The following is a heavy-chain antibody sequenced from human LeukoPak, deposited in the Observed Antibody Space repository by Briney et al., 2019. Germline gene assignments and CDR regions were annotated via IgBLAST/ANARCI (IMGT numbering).Heavy chain of an antibody. CDR1: GGSVSHSNW. Sequence: SGTLSLTCAVSGGSVSHSNWWTWVRQSPGKGLEWIGEVHPSEGTNYNPSLKSRVTISLDKSKNQFSLKLSSVTAADTAVYYCARDGSPTGGSGSYYLDWFDPWGQGTLVTVSS. J-gene: IGHJ5*02. CDR2: VHPSEGT. D-gene: IGHD3-10*01. CDR3: ARDGSPTGGSGSYYLDWFDP. V-gene: IGHV4-4*02.